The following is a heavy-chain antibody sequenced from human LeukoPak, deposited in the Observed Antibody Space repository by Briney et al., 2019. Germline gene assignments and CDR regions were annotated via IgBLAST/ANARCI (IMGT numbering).Heavy chain of an antibody. D-gene: IGHD1-26*01. Sequence: PSETLSLTCTVSGGSVSRGGYYWNWIRQHPGKGLEWIGFTSYSEGTYYNPSLMSRITISVDRSQNQFSLKMRDVTAADTAVYFCAAADWESFYFDSWGQGALVIVSA. CDR3: AAADWESFYFDS. CDR1: GGSVSRGGYY. V-gene: IGHV4-31*03. CDR2: TSYSEGT. J-gene: IGHJ4*02.